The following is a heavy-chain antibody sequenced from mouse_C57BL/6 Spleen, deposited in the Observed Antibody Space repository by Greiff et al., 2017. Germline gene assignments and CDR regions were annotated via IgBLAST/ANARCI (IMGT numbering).Heavy chain of an antibody. CDR1: GYAFSSYW. D-gene: IGHD2-4*01. CDR2: IYPGDGDT. CDR3: AREGEYDYLAWFAY. V-gene: IGHV1-80*01. J-gene: IGHJ3*01. Sequence: QVQLQQSGAELVKPGASVKISCKASGYAFSSYWMNWVKQRPGKGLEWIGQIYPGDGDTNYNGKFKGKATLTADKSSSTAYMQLSSLTSEDSAVYFCAREGEYDYLAWFAYWGQGTLVTVSA.